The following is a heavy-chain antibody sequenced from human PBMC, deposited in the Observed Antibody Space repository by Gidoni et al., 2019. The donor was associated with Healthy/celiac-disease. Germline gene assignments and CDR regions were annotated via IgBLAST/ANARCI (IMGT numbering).Heavy chain of an antibody. CDR3: ARDGGYCSGGSCYRRYFQH. J-gene: IGHJ1*01. Sequence: QVQLVQSGAEVKKPGASVKVSCKASGYTFTGYYMHWVRQAPGQGLEWMGWINPNSGGTNYAQKFQGWVTMTRDTSISTAYMELSRLRSDDTAVYYCARDGGYCSGGSCYRRYFQHWGQGTLVTVSS. D-gene: IGHD2-15*01. V-gene: IGHV1-2*04. CDR1: GYTFTGYY. CDR2: INPNSGGT.